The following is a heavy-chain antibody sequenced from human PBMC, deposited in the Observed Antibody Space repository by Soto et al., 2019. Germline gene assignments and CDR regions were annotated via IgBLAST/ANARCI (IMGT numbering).Heavy chain of an antibody. D-gene: IGHD1-26*01. CDR2: ISYDGSNK. V-gene: IGHV3-30-3*01. CDR1: GFTFSSYA. J-gene: IGHJ4*02. Sequence: QVQLVESGGGVVQPGRSLRLSCAASGFTFSSYAMHWVRQAPGKGLEWVAVISYDGSNKYYADSVKGRFTISRDNSKNTLYLQMNSLRAEDTAVYYWAREATGCLDYWGQGTLVTVSS. CDR3: AREATGCLDY.